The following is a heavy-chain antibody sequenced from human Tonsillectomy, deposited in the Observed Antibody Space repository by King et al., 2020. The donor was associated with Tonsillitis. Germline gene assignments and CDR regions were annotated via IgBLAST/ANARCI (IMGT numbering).Heavy chain of an antibody. CDR3: ARDLRSDLYGMDV. J-gene: IGHJ6*02. V-gene: IGHV3-30-3*01. CDR1: GFTFSSYS. D-gene: IGHD3-3*01. CDR2: ISYDVINK. Sequence: VQLVESGGGVVQPGRSLRLSCAASGFTFSSYSIHWFRQSPGKGLEWVAVISYDVINKYYADTVKGRFTISRDNSKNTLYLQMNSLRAEDTAVYYCARDLRSDLYGMDVWGQGTTVTVSS.